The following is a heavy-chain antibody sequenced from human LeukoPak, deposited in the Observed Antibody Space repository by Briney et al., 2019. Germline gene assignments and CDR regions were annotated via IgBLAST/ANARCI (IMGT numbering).Heavy chain of an antibody. CDR2: INHSGST. D-gene: IGHD1-1*01. CDR3: ARTIWTTYYSDY. CDR1: GGSFSGYY. Sequence: SETLSLTCAVYGGSFSGYYWSWIRQPPGKGLEWIGEINHSGSTNYNPSLKSRVTISVDTSKNQFSLKLSSVTAADTAVYYCARTIWTTYYSDYWGQGTLVTVSS. J-gene: IGHJ4*02. V-gene: IGHV4-34*01.